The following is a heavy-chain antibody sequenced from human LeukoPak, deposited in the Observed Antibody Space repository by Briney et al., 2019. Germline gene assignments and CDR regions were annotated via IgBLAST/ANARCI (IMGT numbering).Heavy chain of an antibody. Sequence: ASVKVSCKVSGYTLTELSMHWVRQAPGKGLEWMGGFYPEDGETIYAQKFQGRVTMTEDTSTDTAYMELSSLRSEDTAVYYCATDRITMVRGVIMKGGFDYGGQGTLVTVSS. J-gene: IGHJ4*02. CDR1: GYTLTELS. V-gene: IGHV1-24*01. CDR2: FYPEDGET. CDR3: ATDRITMVRGVIMKGGFDY. D-gene: IGHD3-10*01.